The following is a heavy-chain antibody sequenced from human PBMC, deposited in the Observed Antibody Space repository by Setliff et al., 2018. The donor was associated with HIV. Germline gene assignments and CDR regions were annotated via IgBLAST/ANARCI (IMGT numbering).Heavy chain of an antibody. D-gene: IGHD6-25*01. CDR1: GGSISSGSYY. V-gene: IGHV4-39*07. CDR3: ARYSPRGYTLTGPY. CDR2: IYHTGSS. Sequence: SETLSLTCTVSGGSISSGSYYWGWIRQPPGKGLEWIGSIYHTGSSYYNPSLNDRATISLDTSKNQFSLKLTSVTAADTAVYYCARYSPRGYTLTGPYWGQGTLVTVSS. J-gene: IGHJ4*02.